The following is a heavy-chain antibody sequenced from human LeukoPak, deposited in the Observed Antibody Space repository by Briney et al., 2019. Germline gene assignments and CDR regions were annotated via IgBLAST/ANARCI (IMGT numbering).Heavy chain of an antibody. CDR3: ARDGYGGVDY. Sequence: SETLSLTCTVSGDSISTYYWSWIRQSPGKGLEWIGYIYHSGITKYNPSLKSRVIISVDTSKKQFSLKQSSVTAADTAVYYCARDGYGGVDYWGQGTLVTVSS. CDR2: IYHSGIT. D-gene: IGHD3-10*01. V-gene: IGHV4-59*01. J-gene: IGHJ4*02. CDR1: GDSISTYY.